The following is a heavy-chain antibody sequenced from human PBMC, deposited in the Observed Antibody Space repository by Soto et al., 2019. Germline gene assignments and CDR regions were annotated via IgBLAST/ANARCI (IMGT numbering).Heavy chain of an antibody. CDR3: SRVALPLYGGNSYGAFDI. J-gene: IGHJ3*02. D-gene: IGHD2-21*02. Sequence: QVQLVQSGAEVKKPGASVKVSCKASGYTFTGYYMHWVRQAPGQGLEWMGWINPNSGGTNYAQKFQGRGTLTRDRSISTAYMELSRLRSDDTAVYYWSRVALPLYGGNSYGAFDIWGQGTMVTVSS. CDR2: INPNSGGT. CDR1: GYTFTGYY. V-gene: IGHV1-2*02.